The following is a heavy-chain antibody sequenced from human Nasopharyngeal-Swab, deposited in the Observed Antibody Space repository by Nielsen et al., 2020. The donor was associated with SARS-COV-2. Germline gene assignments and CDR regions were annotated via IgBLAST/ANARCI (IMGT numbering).Heavy chain of an antibody. J-gene: IGHJ5*02. Sequence: SETLSLTCTVSGGSISSYYWSWIRQPPGKGLEWIGYIYYSGSTNYNPSLKSRVTIPVDTSKNQFPLKLSSVTAADTAVYYCARDAGYGSGAGVDPWGQGTLVTVSS. V-gene: IGHV4-59*01. CDR2: IYYSGST. D-gene: IGHD3-10*01. CDR1: GGSISSYY. CDR3: ARDAGYGSGAGVDP.